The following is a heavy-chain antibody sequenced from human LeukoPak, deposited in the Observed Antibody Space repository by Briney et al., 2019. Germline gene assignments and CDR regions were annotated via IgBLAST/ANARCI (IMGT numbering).Heavy chain of an antibody. V-gene: IGHV4-59*08. CDR1: GGFISSYY. J-gene: IGHJ6*02. CDR3: ARHRVPFGMDV. CDR2: IYYSGST. Sequence: PSETLSLTCTVSGGFISSYYWSWIRQPPGKGLEWIGYIYYSGSTNYDPSLKSRVTISVDTSKNQFSLKLGSVTAADTAVYYCARHRVPFGMDVWGQGTTVTVSS. D-gene: IGHD3-10*01.